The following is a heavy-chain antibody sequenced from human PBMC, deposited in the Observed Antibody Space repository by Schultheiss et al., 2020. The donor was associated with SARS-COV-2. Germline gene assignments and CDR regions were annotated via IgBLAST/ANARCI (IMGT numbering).Heavy chain of an antibody. CDR1: GFIFSNYW. J-gene: IGHJ6*02. V-gene: IGHV3-48*01. Sequence: GGSLRLSCAASGFIFSNYWMSWVRQAPGKGLEWVSYISSSSSTIYYADSVKGRFTISRDNSKNTLYLQMNSLRAEDTAVYYCARDTIVVVVAALAGYGMDVWGQATTVTVSS. D-gene: IGHD2-15*01. CDR2: ISSSSSTI. CDR3: ARDTIVVVVAALAGYGMDV.